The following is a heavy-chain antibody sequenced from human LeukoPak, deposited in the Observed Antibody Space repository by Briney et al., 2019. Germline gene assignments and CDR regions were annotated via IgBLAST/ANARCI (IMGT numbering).Heavy chain of an antibody. CDR3: AKDWGARYYYDSSGYY. J-gene: IGHJ4*02. Sequence: GGSLRLSCAASGFTFSSYAMSWVRQAPGKGLEWVSVISGSGKNTYYADSVKGRFTISRDNSKNTLYLQMNSLRAGDTAVYYCAKDWGARYYYDSSGYYWGQGTLVTVSS. D-gene: IGHD3-22*01. CDR1: GFTFSSYA. CDR2: ISGSGKNT. V-gene: IGHV3-23*01.